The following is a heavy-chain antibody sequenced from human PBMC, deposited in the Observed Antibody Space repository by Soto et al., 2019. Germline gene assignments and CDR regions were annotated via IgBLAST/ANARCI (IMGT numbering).Heavy chain of an antibody. Sequence: ASVKVSCKASGYTFTGYYMHWVRQAPGQGLEWMGWINPNSGATNYAQNFQDWVAMTRDTSISTVYMELSRLRSDDTAMYYCARGQDVSLRYFDHPLNYWGQGSLVTVSS. CDR1: GYTFTGYY. CDR3: ARGQDVSLRYFDHPLNY. V-gene: IGHV1-2*04. J-gene: IGHJ4*02. D-gene: IGHD3-9*01. CDR2: INPNSGAT.